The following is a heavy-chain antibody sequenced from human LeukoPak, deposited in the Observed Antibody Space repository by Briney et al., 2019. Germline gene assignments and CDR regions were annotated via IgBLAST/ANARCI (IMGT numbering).Heavy chain of an antibody. CDR2: IYYSGST. D-gene: IGHD3-10*01. J-gene: IGHJ5*02. CDR1: GGSISSYY. CDR3: ARDQLWYGGWFDP. Sequence: SETLSLTCTVSGGSISSYYWSWIRQPPGKGLEWIGYIYYSGSTNYNPSLKSRVTISVDTSKNQFSLKLSSVTAADTAVYYCARDQLWYGGWFDPWGQGTLVTVSS. V-gene: IGHV4-59*01.